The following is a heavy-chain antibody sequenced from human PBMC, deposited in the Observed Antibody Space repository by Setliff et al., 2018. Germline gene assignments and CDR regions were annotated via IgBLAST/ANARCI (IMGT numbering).Heavy chain of an antibody. CDR2: IYSSGSM. CDR3: ARAPDSGTYYNLYPYYNDV. D-gene: IGHD1-26*01. J-gene: IGHJ6*03. V-gene: IGHV4-59*08. CDR1: GGSISGYY. Sequence: PSETLSLTCNVSGGSISGYYWSWIRQPPGKGLEWIGNIYSSGSMKYNPSLRSRVTISVDTVKNQFSLRLSSLTAADTAVYYCARAPDSGTYYNLYPYYNDVWGKGTTVTVSS.